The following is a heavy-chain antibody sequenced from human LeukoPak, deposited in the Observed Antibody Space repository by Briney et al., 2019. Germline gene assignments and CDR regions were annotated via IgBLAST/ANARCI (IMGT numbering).Heavy chain of an antibody. D-gene: IGHD3-22*01. Sequence: SETLSLTCTVSGGSISSYYGSWIRQPPGKGLEWIGYIYTSGSTNYNPSLKSRVTISVDTSKNQFSLKLSSVTAADTAVYYCARGATVVVFSLWGQGTLVTVSS. J-gene: IGHJ4*02. CDR3: ARGATVVVFSL. CDR2: IYTSGST. V-gene: IGHV4-4*09. CDR1: GGSISSYY.